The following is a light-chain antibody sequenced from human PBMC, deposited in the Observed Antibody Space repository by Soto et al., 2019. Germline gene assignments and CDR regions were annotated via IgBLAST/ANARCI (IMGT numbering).Light chain of an antibody. CDR1: QSVSSN. V-gene: IGKV3-15*01. CDR3: QQYNNWPPAYT. CDR2: GAS. Sequence: EIVMTQSPATLSVSPGERATLSCRASQSVSSNLAWYQQKPGQAPRLLIYGASTRATRIPARFSGSGSGTEFTLTISRLQSEDFAVYYCQQYNNWPPAYTFGQGTKLEIK. J-gene: IGKJ2*01.